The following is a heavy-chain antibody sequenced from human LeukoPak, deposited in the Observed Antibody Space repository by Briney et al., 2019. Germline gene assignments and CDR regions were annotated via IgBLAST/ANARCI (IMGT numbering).Heavy chain of an antibody. V-gene: IGHV1-2*02. CDR2: IDPNSGGI. D-gene: IGHD6-13*01. CDR3: ARGLGSSSWLALGY. J-gene: IGHJ4*02. CDR1: GYTFTGYY. Sequence: ASVKVSCKASGYTFTGYYMHWVRQAPGQGLEWMGWIDPNSGGINYAQKFQGRVTMTRDTSISTAYMELSRLRSDDTAVYYCARGLGSSSWLALGYWGQGTLVTVSS.